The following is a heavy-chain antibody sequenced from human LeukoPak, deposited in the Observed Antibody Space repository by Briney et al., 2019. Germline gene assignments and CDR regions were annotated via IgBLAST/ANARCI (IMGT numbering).Heavy chain of an antibody. Sequence: PSETLSLTCAVYGGSFSGYYWSWIRQPPGKGLEWIGYTYYSGSTNYNPSLKSRVTISVDTSKNQFSLKLSSVTAADTAVYYCARESRLGWSPPWYFDLWGRGTLVTVSS. CDR1: GGSFSGYY. CDR2: TYYSGST. CDR3: ARESRLGWSPPWYFDL. V-gene: IGHV4-59*01. D-gene: IGHD3-9*01. J-gene: IGHJ2*01.